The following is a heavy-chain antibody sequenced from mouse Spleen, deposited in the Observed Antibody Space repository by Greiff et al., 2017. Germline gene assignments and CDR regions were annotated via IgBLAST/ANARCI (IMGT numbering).Heavy chain of an antibody. D-gene: IGHD1-1*01. V-gene: IGHV5-9-3*01. Sequence: EVQLVESGGGLVKPGGSLKLSCAASGFTFSSYAMSWVRQTPEKRLEWVATISSGGSYTYYPDSVKGRFTISRDNAKNTLYLQMSSLRSEDTAMYYCASHYYGSSYIAYWGQGTLVTVSA. CDR2: ISSGGSYT. CDR1: GFTFSSYA. J-gene: IGHJ3*01. CDR3: ASHYYGSSYIAY.